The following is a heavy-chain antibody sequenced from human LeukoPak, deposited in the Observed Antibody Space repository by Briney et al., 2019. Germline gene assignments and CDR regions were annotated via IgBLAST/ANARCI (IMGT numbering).Heavy chain of an antibody. J-gene: IGHJ4*02. D-gene: IGHD3-22*01. CDR1: GGSISSYY. V-gene: IGHV4-4*09. Sequence: PSETLSLTCTVSGGSISSYYWSRIRQPPGKGLEWIGYIYTSGSTNYNPSLKSRVTISVDTSKNQFSLKLSSVTAADTAVYYCARRRMGDSSGYYHDYWGQGTLVTVSS. CDR3: ARRRMGDSSGYYHDY. CDR2: IYTSGST.